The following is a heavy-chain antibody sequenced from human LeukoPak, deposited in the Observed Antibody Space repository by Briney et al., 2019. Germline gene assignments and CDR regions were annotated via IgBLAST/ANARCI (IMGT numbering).Heavy chain of an antibody. Sequence: GGSLRLSCAASGFTFDDYAMHWVRQAPGKGLEWVSGISWNSGSIGYADSVKGRFTISRDNAKNSLYLQMNSLRAEDTAVYYCARDAPSWVYGMDVWGQGTTVTVSS. CDR3: ARDAPSWVYGMDV. CDR2: ISWNSGSI. V-gene: IGHV3-9*01. J-gene: IGHJ6*02. CDR1: GFTFDDYA. D-gene: IGHD6-13*01.